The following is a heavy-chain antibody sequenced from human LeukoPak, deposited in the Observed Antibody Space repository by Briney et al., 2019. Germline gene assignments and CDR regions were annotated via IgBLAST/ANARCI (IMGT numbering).Heavy chain of an antibody. CDR1: GYTFSGFY. CDR3: ARDQDGVLPRDP. D-gene: IGHD4-17*01. Sequence: ASVKVSCKASGYTFSGFYIHWVRQAPGQGLEWMGWINPNSGVTNYAQKLQGRVTMTTDTSTSTAYMELRSLRSDDTAVYYCARDQDGVLPRDPWGQGTLVTVSS. V-gene: IGHV1-2*02. J-gene: IGHJ5*02. CDR2: INPNSGVT.